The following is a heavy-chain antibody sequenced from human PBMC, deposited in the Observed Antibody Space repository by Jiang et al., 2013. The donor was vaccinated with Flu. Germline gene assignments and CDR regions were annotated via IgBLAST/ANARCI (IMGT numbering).Heavy chain of an antibody. J-gene: IGHJ6*02. D-gene: IGHD2-2*01. Sequence: SVKVSCKASGYTFTSYAMHWVRQAPGQRLEWMGWINAGNGNTKYSQKFQGRVTITRDTSASTAYMELSSLRSEDTAVYYCAREGLSRYCSSTSCYAAVSYYGMDVWGQGTTVTVSS. CDR1: GYTFTSYA. V-gene: IGHV1-3*01. CDR3: AREGLSRYCSSTSCYAAVSYYGMDV. CDR2: INAGNGNT.